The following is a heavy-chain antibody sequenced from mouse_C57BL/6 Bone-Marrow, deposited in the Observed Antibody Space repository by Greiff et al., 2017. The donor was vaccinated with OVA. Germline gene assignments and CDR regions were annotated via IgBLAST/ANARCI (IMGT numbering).Heavy chain of an antibody. V-gene: IGHV1-22*01. Sequence: EVQLQQSGPELVKPGASVKMSCKASGYTFTDYNMHWVKQSHGKSLEWIGYINPNNGGTSYNQKFKGKATLTVNKSSSTAYMELRSLTSEDSAVYYCASSIYYDYSWFAYWGQGTLVTVSA. CDR3: ASSIYYDYSWFAY. J-gene: IGHJ3*01. D-gene: IGHD2-4*01. CDR2: INPNNGGT. CDR1: GYTFTDYN.